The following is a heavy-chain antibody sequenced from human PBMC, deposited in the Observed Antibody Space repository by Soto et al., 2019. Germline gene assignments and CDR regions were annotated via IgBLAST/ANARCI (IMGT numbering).Heavy chain of an antibody. J-gene: IGHJ4*02. CDR2: INGDGSST. Sequence: GGSLRLSCEASGFTSSNYWIHWVRQVSGKGLLWVSRINGDGSSTNYADSVKGQFTISRDNAKNTVYLQVNSLRAEDTGLYYWARGASGTSGRGFDCWGQGTLVTVSS. V-gene: IGHV3-74*01. CDR3: ARGASGTSGRGFDC. CDR1: GFTSSNYW. D-gene: IGHD1-26*01.